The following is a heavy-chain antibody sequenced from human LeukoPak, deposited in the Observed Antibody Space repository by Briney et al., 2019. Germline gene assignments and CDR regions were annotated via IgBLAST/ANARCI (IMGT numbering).Heavy chain of an antibody. CDR2: IKSDGSEE. J-gene: IGHJ4*02. V-gene: IGHV3-7*01. CDR3: ARGDLWLGH. Sequence: GGSLRLSCAASGFIFSSYWMCWVRQAPGKGLEWVANIKSDGSEEYYGDSVKGRFTISRDNAKNSLYLQMNSLRVEDTAVYYCARGDLWLGHWGQGSLVTVSS. CDR1: GFIFSSYW. D-gene: IGHD3-10*01.